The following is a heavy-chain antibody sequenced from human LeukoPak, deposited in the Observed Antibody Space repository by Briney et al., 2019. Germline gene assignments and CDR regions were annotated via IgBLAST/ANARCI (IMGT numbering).Heavy chain of an antibody. CDR2: LYPGDSDT. J-gene: IGHJ4*02. CDR3: ARPRGYSGYDLYFDY. V-gene: IGHV5-51*01. D-gene: IGHD5-12*01. CDR1: GYSFTSYW. Sequence: GESLKISCKGSGYSFTSYWIGWVRQMPGKGLEWMGILYPGDSDTRYSPSFQGQVTISADKSISTAYLQWSSLKASDTAMYYCARPRGYSGYDLYFDYWGQGTLVTVSS.